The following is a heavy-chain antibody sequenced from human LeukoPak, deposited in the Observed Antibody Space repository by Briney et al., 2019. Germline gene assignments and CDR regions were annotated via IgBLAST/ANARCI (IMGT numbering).Heavy chain of an antibody. V-gene: IGHV4-4*07. CDR1: GGSISSYY. CDR2: IYTSGST. J-gene: IGHJ4*02. Sequence: SETLSLTCTVFGGSISSYYWSWIRQPAGKGLEWIGRIYTSGSTNYNPSLKSRVTMSVDTSKNQFSLKLSSVTAADTAVYCCASSSSGWFWNYWGQGTLVTVSS. D-gene: IGHD6-19*01. CDR3: ASSSSGWFWNY.